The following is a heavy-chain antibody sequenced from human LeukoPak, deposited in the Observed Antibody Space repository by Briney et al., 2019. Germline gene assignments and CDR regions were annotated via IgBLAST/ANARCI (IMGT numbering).Heavy chain of an antibody. J-gene: IGHJ4*02. V-gene: IGHV3-33*01. D-gene: IGHD1-20*01. Sequence: GRSLRLSCAASGFIFQRYGMQWVRQAPSKGLECGALIWHDGSNNGYADSVKGRFSISRDNSKNTLDLQMNSLRAEDTAVYYCARDYNWNLGDYWGQGTLVTVSS. CDR1: GFIFQRYG. CDR3: ARDYNWNLGDY. CDR2: IWHDGSNN.